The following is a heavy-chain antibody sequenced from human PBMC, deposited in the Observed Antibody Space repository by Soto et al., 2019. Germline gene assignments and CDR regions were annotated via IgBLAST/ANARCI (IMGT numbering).Heavy chain of an antibody. CDR3: ARHISCGSYWEVKSYYYGMDV. D-gene: IGHD1-26*01. J-gene: IGHJ6*02. Sequence: PSETLSLTCTVSGGSISSSSYYWGWIRQPPGKGLEWIGSIYYSGSTYYNPSLKSRVTISVDTSKNQFSLKLSSATAADTAVYYCARHISCGSYWEVKSYYYGMDVWGQGTTVTVSS. CDR1: GGSISSSSYY. V-gene: IGHV4-39*01. CDR2: IYYSGST.